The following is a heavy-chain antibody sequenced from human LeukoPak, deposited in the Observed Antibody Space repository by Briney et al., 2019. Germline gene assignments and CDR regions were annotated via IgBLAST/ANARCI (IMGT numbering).Heavy chain of an antibody. CDR1: GGSFSGYY. CDR3: ARGGRVAVAANYYYGMDV. D-gene: IGHD6-19*01. V-gene: IGHV4-34*01. J-gene: IGHJ6*02. Sequence: KPSETLSLTCAVYGGSFSGYYWSWIRQPPGKGLEWIGEINHSGSTNYNPSLKSRVTISVDTSKNQFSLKLSSVTAADTAVYYCARGGRVAVAANYYYGMDVWGQGTTVTVSS. CDR2: INHSGST.